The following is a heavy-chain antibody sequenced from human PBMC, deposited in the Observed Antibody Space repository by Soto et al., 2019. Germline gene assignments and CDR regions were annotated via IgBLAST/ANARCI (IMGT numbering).Heavy chain of an antibody. CDR2: IYWDDDK. CDR1: GFSLNTGGVG. D-gene: IGHD2-21*02. Sequence: QITLMESGPTLVNPTQTLTLTCTFSGFSLNTGGVGVGWIRQPPGKALEWLALIYWDDDKRYSPSLRSRLTITKDTSKNQVVLTMTNMDPVDTATYYCTHSRCGGDCLQSYSSHYYYGMDVWGQGTTVTVSS. J-gene: IGHJ6*02. V-gene: IGHV2-5*02. CDR3: THSRCGGDCLQSYSSHYYYGMDV.